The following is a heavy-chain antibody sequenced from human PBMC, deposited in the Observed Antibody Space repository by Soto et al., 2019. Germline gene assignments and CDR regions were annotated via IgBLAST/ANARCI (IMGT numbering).Heavy chain of an antibody. CDR2: IIPIFGTA. J-gene: IGHJ4*02. D-gene: IGHD3-22*01. CDR1: GGTFSSYA. V-gene: IGHV1-69*06. Sequence: SVKVSCKASGGTFSSYAISWVRQAPGQGLEWMGGIIPIFGTANYAQKFQGRVTTTADKSTSTAYMELSSLRSEDTAVYYCASSYYYDSSGPEWGYWGQGTLVTVSS. CDR3: ASSYYYDSSGPEWGY.